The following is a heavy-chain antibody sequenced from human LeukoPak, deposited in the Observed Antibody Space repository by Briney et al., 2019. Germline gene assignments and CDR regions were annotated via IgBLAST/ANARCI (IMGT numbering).Heavy chain of an antibody. J-gene: IGHJ3*02. CDR2: IYHSGST. D-gene: IGHD2-21*01. Sequence: PSETLSLACTVSGGSISSGGYYWSWIRQPPGKGLEWIGYIYHSGSTYYNLSLKSRVTISVDRSKNQFSLKLSSVTAADTAVYYCARECGGDCYTLDAFDIWGQGTMVTVSS. CDR3: ARECGGDCYTLDAFDI. CDR1: GGSISSGGYY. V-gene: IGHV4-30-2*01.